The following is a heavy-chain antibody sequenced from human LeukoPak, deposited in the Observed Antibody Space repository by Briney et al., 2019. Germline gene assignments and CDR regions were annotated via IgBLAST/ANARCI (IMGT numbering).Heavy chain of an antibody. CDR1: GGSISSYY. CDR2: IYTSGST. J-gene: IGHJ6*03. D-gene: IGHD5-18*01. CDR3: ARAAKRIQLWPRGYYYYYMDV. Sequence: SETLSLTCTVSGGSISSYYWSWIRQPAGKGLEWIGRIYTSGSTNYNPSLKSRVTMSVDTSKNQFSLKLSSVTAADTAVYYCARAAKRIQLWPRGYYYYYMDVWGKGTTVTVSS. V-gene: IGHV4-4*07.